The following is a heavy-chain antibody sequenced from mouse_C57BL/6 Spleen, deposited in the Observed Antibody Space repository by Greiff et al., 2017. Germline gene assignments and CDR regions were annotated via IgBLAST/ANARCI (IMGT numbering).Heavy chain of an antibody. V-gene: IGHV1-15*01. D-gene: IGHD1-1*01. Sequence: QVQLQQSGAELVRPGASVTLSCKASGYTFTDYEMHWVKQTPVHGLEWIGAIDPETGGTAYNQKFTGKAILTADKSSSTAYRELRSLTSEDSAVYYCTRLYGSSYGYFDVWGTGTTVTVSS. CDR2: IDPETGGT. J-gene: IGHJ1*03. CDR1: GYTFTDYE. CDR3: TRLYGSSYGYFDV.